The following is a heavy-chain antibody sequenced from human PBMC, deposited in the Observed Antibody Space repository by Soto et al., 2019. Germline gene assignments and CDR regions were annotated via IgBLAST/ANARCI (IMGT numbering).Heavy chain of an antibody. V-gene: IGHV3-48*02. CDR2: ISSSSSTI. CDR1: GFTFSSYS. Sequence: EVQLVESGGGLVQPGGSLRLSCAASGFTFSSYSMNWVRQAPGKGLEWVSYISSSSSTIYYADSVKGRFTISRDNAKNSLYQQMNSMRDEDTAVYYCTREGGNLNWFDPWGQGTLVTVSS. CDR3: TREGGNLNWFDP. D-gene: IGHD1-26*01. J-gene: IGHJ5*02.